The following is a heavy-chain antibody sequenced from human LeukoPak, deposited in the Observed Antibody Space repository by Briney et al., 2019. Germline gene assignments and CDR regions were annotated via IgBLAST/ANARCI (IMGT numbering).Heavy chain of an antibody. D-gene: IGHD5-18*01. J-gene: IGHJ6*03. CDR1: GYSISSGYH. CDR3: ARTTEGGYSDGYFYYYYMDV. V-gene: IGHV4-38-2*01. Sequence: SETLSLTCSIAGYSISSGYHWAWIRQSPGEGLEWIGSFYQSGTYYNPSLKSRVTISVDTSKNQFSLKLSSVTAADTAVYYCARTTEGGYSDGYFYYYYMDVWGKGTTVTISS. CDR2: FYQSGT.